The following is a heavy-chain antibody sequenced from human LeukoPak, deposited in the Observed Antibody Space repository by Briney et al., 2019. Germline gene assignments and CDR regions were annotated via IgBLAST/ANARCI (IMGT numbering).Heavy chain of an antibody. CDR3: ARTYSSSLIDY. CDR1: GGSFSGYY. CDR2: INHSGST. V-gene: IGHV4-34*01. J-gene: IGHJ4*02. Sequence: SETLSLTCAVYGGSFSGYYWSWIRQPPGKGLEWIGEINHSGSTNYNPSLKSRVIISVDTSKNQFSLKLSSVTAADTAVYYCARTYSSSLIDYWGQGTLVTVSS. D-gene: IGHD6-13*01.